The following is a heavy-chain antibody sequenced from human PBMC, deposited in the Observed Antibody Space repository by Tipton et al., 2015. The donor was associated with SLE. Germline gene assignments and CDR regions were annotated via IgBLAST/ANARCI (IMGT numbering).Heavy chain of an antibody. CDR2: INHSGRT. V-gene: IGHV4-34*01. CDR1: GGSFSGYY. D-gene: IGHD3-10*01. Sequence: TLSLTCAVYGGSFSGYYSSWIRQPPGKGLEWIGEINHSGRTNYNPSLKSRVTISVDTSKNQISLKLRSMTAADTAVYYCSTLMAGGSGRGYWGQGTLVTVSS. CDR3: STLMAGGSGRGY. J-gene: IGHJ4*02.